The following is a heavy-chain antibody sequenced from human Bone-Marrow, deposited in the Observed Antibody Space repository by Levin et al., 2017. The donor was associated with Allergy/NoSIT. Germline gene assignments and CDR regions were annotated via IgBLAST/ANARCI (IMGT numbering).Heavy chain of an antibody. D-gene: IGHD3-22*01. CDR3: ARITMIVVRELDAFDI. CDR1: GFTFDDYG. J-gene: IGHJ3*02. V-gene: IGHV3-20*04. CDR2: INWNGGST. Sequence: GESLKISCAASGFTFDDYGMSWVRQAPGKGLEWVSGINWNGGSTGYADSVKGRFTISRDNAKNSLYLQMNSLRAEDTALYYCARITMIVVRELDAFDIWGQGTMVTVSS.